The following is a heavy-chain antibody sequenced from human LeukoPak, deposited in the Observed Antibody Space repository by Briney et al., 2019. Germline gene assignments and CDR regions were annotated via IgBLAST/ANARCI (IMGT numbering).Heavy chain of an antibody. J-gene: IGHJ6*02. CDR2: IYYSGST. CDR1: GGSISSYY. Sequence: SETLSLTCTVSGGSISSYYWSWIRQPPGKGLEWIGYIYYSGSTNYNPSHKSRVTISVDTSKNQFSLKLSSVTAADTAVYYCARKDYYYGMDVWGQGTTVTVSS. V-gene: IGHV4-59*08. CDR3: ARKDYYYGMDV. D-gene: IGHD2-15*01.